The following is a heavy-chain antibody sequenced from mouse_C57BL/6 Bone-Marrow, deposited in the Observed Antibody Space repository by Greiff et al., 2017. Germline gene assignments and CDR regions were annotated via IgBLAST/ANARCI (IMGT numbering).Heavy chain of an antibody. Sequence: EVPVVESGGGLVKPGGSLNLSCAASGFTFSSSAMSWVRLTPATRLEWVATISDGGSYTYYPDTVKGRFTISRDNAKNNLYLQMSHLKSEDTAMYYWARDLYDSNWYFDVWGTGTTATVSS. J-gene: IGHJ1*03. D-gene: IGHD1-1*01. V-gene: IGHV5-4*01. CDR3: ARDLYDSNWYFDV. CDR1: GFTFSSSA. CDR2: ISDGGSYT.